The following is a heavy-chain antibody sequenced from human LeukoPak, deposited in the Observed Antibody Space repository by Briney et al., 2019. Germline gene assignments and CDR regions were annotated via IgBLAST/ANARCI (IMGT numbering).Heavy chain of an antibody. J-gene: IGHJ4*02. CDR2: RNPNSGNT. Sequence: ASVKVSCKASGYTVTSYDINWVRQATPQGLEWMGWRNPNSGNTAYAQKFQGRVTMTRNTSISTAYMELSSLRSEETAVYSCASVTVFSYSDSSGSRTFEYWGQGTLVTVSS. CDR1: GYTVTSYD. CDR3: ASVTVFSYSDSSGSRTFEY. V-gene: IGHV1-8*01. D-gene: IGHD3-22*01.